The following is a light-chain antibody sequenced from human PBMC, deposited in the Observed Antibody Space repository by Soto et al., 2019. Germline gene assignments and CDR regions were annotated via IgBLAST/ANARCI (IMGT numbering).Light chain of an antibody. CDR2: DAY. CDR3: QQYGSSGT. J-gene: IGKJ1*01. Sequence: EIVLTQSPATLSLSPGERATLSCRASQSVSSYLAWYQQKPGQATRLLIYDAYNRATGIPDRFSGSGSGTDFTLTISRLEPEDFAVYYCQQYGSSGTFGQGTKVDI. V-gene: IGKV3-20*01. CDR1: QSVSSY.